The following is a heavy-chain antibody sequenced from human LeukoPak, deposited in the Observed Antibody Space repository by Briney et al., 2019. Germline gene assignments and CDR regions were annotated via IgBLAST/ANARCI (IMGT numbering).Heavy chain of an antibody. D-gene: IGHD1-14*01. CDR2: ITVSGGTT. J-gene: IGHJ6*02. CDR3: AKYLTARGPPYALDV. Sequence: GGSLRLSCAASEFTFSSYAMQWVRQAPGKGLEWVSGITVSGGTTYYTDSVKGRFTTSRDNSKNTLYLQMNSLRAEDSAVYYCAKYLTARGPPYALDVWGQGTTITVSS. V-gene: IGHV3-23*01. CDR1: EFTFSSYA.